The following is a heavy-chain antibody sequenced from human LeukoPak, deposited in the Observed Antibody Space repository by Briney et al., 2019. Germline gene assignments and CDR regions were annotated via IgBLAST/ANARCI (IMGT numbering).Heavy chain of an antibody. CDR1: GGSISSGGYY. Sequence: SQTLSLTCTVSGGSISSGGYYWSWIRQHPGKGLEWTGYIYYSGSTYYNPSLKSRVTISVDTSKNQFSLKLSSVTAADTAVYYCARDTWDYGDAYWGQGTLVTVSS. V-gene: IGHV4-31*03. CDR2: IYYSGST. D-gene: IGHD4-17*01. CDR3: ARDTWDYGDAY. J-gene: IGHJ4*02.